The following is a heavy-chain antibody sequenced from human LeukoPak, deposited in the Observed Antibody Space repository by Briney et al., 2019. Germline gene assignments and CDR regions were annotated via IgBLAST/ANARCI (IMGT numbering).Heavy chain of an antibody. CDR1: GXTFSNYW. Sequence: PGGSLRLSCAASGXTFSNYWMDWVRQAPGKGLEWVGMIKQDGSDKYYVDSVKGRFTVSKDNAENSLYLQMNSLRAEDTAVYYCARNRGGGSGYSDYWGQGTLVTVSS. CDR3: ARNRGGGSGYSDY. D-gene: IGHD3-22*01. CDR2: IKQDGSDK. V-gene: IGHV3-7*05. J-gene: IGHJ4*02.